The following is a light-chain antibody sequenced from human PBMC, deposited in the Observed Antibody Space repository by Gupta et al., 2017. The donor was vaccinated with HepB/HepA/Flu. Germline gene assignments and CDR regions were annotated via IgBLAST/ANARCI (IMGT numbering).Light chain of an antibody. CDR3: QKANHFPPT. V-gene: IGKV1-12*01. CDR1: QGITNW. J-gene: IGKJ4*02. CDR2: ATS. Sequence: DIQMTQSPSSVAVSVDDRVTITCRASQGITNWVAWYPQKPGKVPKLLIYATSNLVSGVPSMFSGSVSRTDITMTRSSLQPDDFATHTRQKANHFPPTFGGGTKVEIK.